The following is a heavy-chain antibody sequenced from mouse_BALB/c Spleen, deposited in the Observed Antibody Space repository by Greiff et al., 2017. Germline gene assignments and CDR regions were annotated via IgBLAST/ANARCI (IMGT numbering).Heavy chain of an antibody. CDR1: GFTFSSYT. CDR2: ISSGGSYT. D-gene: IGHD1-1*01. Sequence: EVKLVESGGGLVKPGGSLKLSCAASGFTFSSYTMSWVRQTPEKRLEWVATISSGGSYTYYPDSVKGRFTISRDNAKNTLYLQMSSLKSEDTAMYYCTRETLLRYFDVWGAGTTVTVSS. V-gene: IGHV5-6-4*01. CDR3: TRETLLRYFDV. J-gene: IGHJ1*01.